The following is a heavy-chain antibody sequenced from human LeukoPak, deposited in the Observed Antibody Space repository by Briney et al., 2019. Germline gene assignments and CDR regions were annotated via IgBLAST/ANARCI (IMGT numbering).Heavy chain of an antibody. CDR3: ARHEFDSGSLPYFDY. Sequence: SETLSLTFTVSGGSIRCYYCSWFRQPPGKGLEGIGYIYYSGSTNYNPSLKSRVTISVDTSKNQFSLKLSAVTAADTAVYYCARHEFDSGSLPYFDYWGQGILVTVSS. J-gene: IGHJ4*02. V-gene: IGHV4-59*08. CDR1: GGSIRCYY. D-gene: IGHD3-10*01. CDR2: IYYSGST.